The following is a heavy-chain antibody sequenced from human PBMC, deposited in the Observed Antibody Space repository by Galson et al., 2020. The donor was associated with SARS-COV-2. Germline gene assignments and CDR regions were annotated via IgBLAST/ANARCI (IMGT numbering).Heavy chain of an antibody. CDR3: ARDGIVGATGLGY. Sequence: GGSLRLSCAASGFTLSSYGMHWVRQAPGKGLEWVAVIRSDGSNKYYADSVKGRFTISRDNSKNTLYLQMNSLRAEDTAVCYCARDGIVGATGLGYWGQGTLVTVSS. CDR2: IRSDGSNK. V-gene: IGHV3-33*01. D-gene: IGHD1-26*01. J-gene: IGHJ4*02. CDR1: GFTLSSYG.